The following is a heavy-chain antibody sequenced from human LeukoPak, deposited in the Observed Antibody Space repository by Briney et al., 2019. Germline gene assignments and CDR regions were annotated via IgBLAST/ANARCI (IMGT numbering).Heavy chain of an antibody. CDR1: GGSISIYY. Sequence: SETLSLTCTVSGGSISIYYWTWIRQPPGKGLEWIGYIYNNGSTNYNPSLKRRVTISVDTSKNQFSLKLSSVTAADTAVYYCARDGSGGSSAALDYWGQGTLVTVSS. J-gene: IGHJ4*02. D-gene: IGHD6-6*01. CDR2: IYNNGST. CDR3: ARDGSGGSSAALDY. V-gene: IGHV4-59*01.